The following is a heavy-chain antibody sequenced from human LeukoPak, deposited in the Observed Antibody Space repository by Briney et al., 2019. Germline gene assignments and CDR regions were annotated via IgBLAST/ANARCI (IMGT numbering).Heavy chain of an antibody. CDR2: IYYSGST. V-gene: IGHV4-39*07. CDR1: GGSISSSSYY. D-gene: IGHD5-18*01. Sequence: SETLSLTCTVSGGSISSSSYYWGWIRQPPGKGLEWIGSIYYSGSTYYNPSLKSRVTISVDTSKNQFSLKLSSVTAADTAVYYCARVTGKVRYSYGYYFDYWGQGTLVTVSS. J-gene: IGHJ4*02. CDR3: ARVTGKVRYSYGYYFDY.